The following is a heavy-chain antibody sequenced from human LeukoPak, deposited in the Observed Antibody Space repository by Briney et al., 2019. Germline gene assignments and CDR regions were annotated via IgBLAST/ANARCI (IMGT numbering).Heavy chain of an antibody. J-gene: IGHJ4*02. CDR3: ARRDYYDSSGYSPLFDY. CDR2: MSGNGGTT. Sequence: QPGGSLRLSCAASGFTFSAYAMSRVRQAPGKGLEWVSGMSGNGGTTYYADSVKGRFTISRDNSKNTLYLQMNSLRAEDTAVYYCARRDYYDSSGYSPLFDYWGQGTLVTVSS. CDR1: GFTFSAYA. V-gene: IGHV3-23*01. D-gene: IGHD3-22*01.